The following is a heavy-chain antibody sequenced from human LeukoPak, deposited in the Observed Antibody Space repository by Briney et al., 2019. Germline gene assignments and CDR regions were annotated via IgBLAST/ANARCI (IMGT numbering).Heavy chain of an antibody. Sequence: PGGSLRLSCAASGFTFSSYEMNWVRQAPGKGLERVSYISSSGSTTYYADSVKGRFTISRDNSKNTLYLQMNSLRAEDTAVYYCAKTYRDPYYYYYYMDVWGKGTTVTVSS. J-gene: IGHJ6*03. V-gene: IGHV3-48*03. CDR1: GFTFSSYE. CDR3: AKTYRDPYYYYYYMDV. D-gene: IGHD5-24*01. CDR2: ISSSGSTT.